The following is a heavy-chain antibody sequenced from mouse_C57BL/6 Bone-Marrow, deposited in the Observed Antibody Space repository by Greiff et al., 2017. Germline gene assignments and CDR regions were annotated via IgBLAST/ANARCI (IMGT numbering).Heavy chain of an antibody. D-gene: IGHD2-1*01. CDR1: GYTFTDYE. CDR2: IDPETGGT. V-gene: IGHV1-15*01. J-gene: IGHJ4*01. Sequence: QVQLQQSGAELVRPGASVTLSCKASGYTFTDYEMHWAKQTPVHGLEWIGAIDPETGGTAYNQKFKGKAILTADKSSSTAYMELRSLTSEDSAVYYCTRRGLLWHYYAMDYWGQGTSVTVSS. CDR3: TRRGLLWHYYAMDY.